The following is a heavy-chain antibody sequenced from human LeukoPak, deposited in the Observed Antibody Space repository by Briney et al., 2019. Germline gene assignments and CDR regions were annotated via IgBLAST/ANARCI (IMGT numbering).Heavy chain of an antibody. CDR3: ARGGGSRPKSLDY. CDR1: GYSISSGYY. Sequence: PSETLSLTCTVSGYSISSGYYWGWIRQPPGKGLEWIGSIYHSGSTYYNPSLKSRVTISVDTSKNQFSLKLSSVTAADTAVYYCARGGGSRPKSLDYWGQGTLVTVSS. J-gene: IGHJ4*02. D-gene: IGHD1-26*01. CDR2: IYHSGST. V-gene: IGHV4-38-2*02.